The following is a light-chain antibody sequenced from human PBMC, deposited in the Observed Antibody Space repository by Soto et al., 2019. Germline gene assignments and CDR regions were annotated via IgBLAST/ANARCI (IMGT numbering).Light chain of an antibody. V-gene: IGLV2-14*01. CDR1: SSDGGGYNY. Sequence: QSALTQPASVSGSPGQSITISCTGTSSDGGGYNYVSWYQQHPGKAPKLMIYDVSNRPSGVSNRCSGSKSGNTASLTISGLQAEDEADYYGSSYTSSSPLVVFGGGTKLTVL. CDR2: DVS. CDR3: SSYTSSSPLVV. J-gene: IGLJ2*01.